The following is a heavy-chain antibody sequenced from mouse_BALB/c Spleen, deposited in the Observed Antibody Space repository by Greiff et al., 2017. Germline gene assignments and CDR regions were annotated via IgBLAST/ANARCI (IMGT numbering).Heavy chain of an antibody. J-gene: IGHJ4*01. CDR1: GFNIKDTY. CDR2: IDPANGNT. D-gene: IGHD2-14*01. V-gene: IGHV14-3*02. CDR3: ARSGVRRVYYAMDY. Sequence: EVQLQQSGAELVKPGASVKLSCTASGFNIKDTYMHWVKQRPEQGLEWIGRIDPANGNTKYDPKFQGKATITADTSSNTAYLQLSSLTSEDTAVYYCARSGVRRVYYAMDYWGQGTSVTVSS.